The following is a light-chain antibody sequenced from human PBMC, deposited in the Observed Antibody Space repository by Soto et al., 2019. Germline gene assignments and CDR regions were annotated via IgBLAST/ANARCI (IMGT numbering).Light chain of an antibody. Sequence: DIQMTQSPSTLSASVGDRVTITCRADQSITRWLAWFQQKPGKAPSLLIYDATNLQPGVPSRFSGSGSGTEFTLTISSLQPDDFATYYCQQSYTTPLTFGGGTKVEI. CDR2: DAT. V-gene: IGKV1-5*01. J-gene: IGKJ4*01. CDR3: QQSYTTPLT. CDR1: QSITRW.